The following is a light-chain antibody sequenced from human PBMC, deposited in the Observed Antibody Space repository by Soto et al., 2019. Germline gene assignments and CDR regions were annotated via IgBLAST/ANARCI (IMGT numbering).Light chain of an antibody. CDR3: QQYGGSPT. Sequence: EIVLTQSPGTLSLSPGERAPLSCRASQSVNSAYLAWYQQRRGQGPRLLIYGASNRATGIPDKFSGSGSGTDFTLTISRLEPEDFAVYYCQQYGGSPTFGQGTKVDI. V-gene: IGKV3-20*01. CDR2: GAS. CDR1: QSVNSAY. J-gene: IGKJ1*01.